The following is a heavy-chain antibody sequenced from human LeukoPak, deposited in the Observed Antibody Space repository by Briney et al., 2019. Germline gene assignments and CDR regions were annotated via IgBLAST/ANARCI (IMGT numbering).Heavy chain of an antibody. V-gene: IGHV4-59*01. CDR3: ARSAGRRMNWFDP. D-gene: IGHD1-1*01. Sequence: KASETLSLACTVSGGSISSYYWSWIRQPPGKGLERIGYIYYSGSTNYNPSLKSRVTISVDTSKNQFSLKLSSVTAADTAVYYCARSAGRRMNWFDPWGQGTLVTVSS. J-gene: IGHJ5*02. CDR1: GGSISSYY. CDR2: IYYSGST.